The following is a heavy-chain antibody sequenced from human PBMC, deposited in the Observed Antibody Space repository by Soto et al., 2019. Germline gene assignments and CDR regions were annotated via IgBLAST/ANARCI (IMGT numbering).Heavy chain of an antibody. CDR3: SRDEWQCLGLYAFDI. CDR1: GFTFSSYG. D-gene: IGHD6-19*01. CDR2: IWYDGSNK. J-gene: IGHJ3*02. Sequence: QVQLVESGGGVVQPGRSLRLSCVASGFTFSSYGMHWVRQAPGKGLEWVAVIWYDGSNKYYADSVKGRFTISRDNSKNTLYLQMNSLRAEDTAVYYCSRDEWQCLGLYAFDIWGQGTMVTVSS. V-gene: IGHV3-33*01.